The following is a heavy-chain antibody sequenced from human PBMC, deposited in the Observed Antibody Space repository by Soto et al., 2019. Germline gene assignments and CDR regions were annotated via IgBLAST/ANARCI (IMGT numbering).Heavy chain of an antibody. V-gene: IGHV3-15*07. Sequence: GGSLRLSCAASGFTFSNAWMNWVRQAPGKGLEWVGRIKSKTDGGTTDYAAPVKGRFTISRDDSKNTLYLQRNSLKTEDAAVYYCTTGGDIVGASDAFDIWGQGTMVTVSS. CDR3: TTGGDIVGASDAFDI. J-gene: IGHJ3*02. CDR1: GFTFSNAW. CDR2: IKSKTDGGTT. D-gene: IGHD1-26*01.